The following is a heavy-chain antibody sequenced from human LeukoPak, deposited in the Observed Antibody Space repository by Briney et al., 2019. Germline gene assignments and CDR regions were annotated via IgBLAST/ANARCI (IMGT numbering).Heavy chain of an antibody. V-gene: IGHV3-23*01. D-gene: IGHD1-7*01. CDR1: GFTFSNYG. CDR3: AREIDLTFSGNFYY. J-gene: IGHJ4*02. CDR2: IGGLGDRI. Sequence: GGSLRLSCAASGFTFSNYGMNWVRQAPGKGLEWVSGIGGLGDRIYYADSVRGRFTISRDSSKNTLYLQMNSLRGEDTAVYYCAREIDLTFSGNFYYWGQGSLVTVSS.